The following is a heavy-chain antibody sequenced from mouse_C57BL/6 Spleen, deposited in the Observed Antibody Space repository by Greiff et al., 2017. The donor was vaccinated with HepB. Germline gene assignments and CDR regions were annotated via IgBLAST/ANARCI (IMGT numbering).Heavy chain of an antibody. V-gene: IGHV1-15*01. CDR3: TRFYDGYPAWFAY. J-gene: IGHJ3*01. D-gene: IGHD2-3*01. CDR1: GYTFTDYE. CDR2: IDPETGGT. Sequence: QVRLKQSGAELVRPGASVTLSCKASGYTFTDYEMHWVKQTPVHGLEWIGAIDPETGGTAYNQKFKGKAILTADKSSSTAYMELRSLTSEDSAVYYCTRFYDGYPAWFAYWGQGTLVTVSA.